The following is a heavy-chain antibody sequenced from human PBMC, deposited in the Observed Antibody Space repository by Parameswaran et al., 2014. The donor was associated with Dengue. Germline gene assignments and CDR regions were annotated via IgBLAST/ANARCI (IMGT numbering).Heavy chain of an antibody. CDR2: ISSSSSTI. D-gene: IGHD2-2*01. CDR3: AREMDCSSTSCYADYGMDV. V-gene: IGHV3-48*02. J-gene: IGHJ6*02. Sequence: KWIRQPPGKGLEWVSYISSSSSTIYYADSVKGRFTISRDNAKNSLYLQMNSLRDEDTAVYYCAREMDCSSTSCYADYGMDVWGQGTTVTVSS.